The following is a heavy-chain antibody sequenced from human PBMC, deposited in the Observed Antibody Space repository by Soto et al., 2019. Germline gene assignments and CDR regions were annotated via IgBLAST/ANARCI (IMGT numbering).Heavy chain of an antibody. CDR3: ARVTMVIRDSDHFSVDV. CDR1: GFPISSPYS. J-gene: IGHJ6*02. Sequence: PSETLSLTCLVSGFPISSPYSWGWIRQPPGKGLEWIGSISHTGTTSYSPSLTSRVSISVDTSKNQVSLKLTSVTAADTAVYFCARVTMVIRDSDHFSVDVWGHGTTVT. D-gene: IGHD4-17*01. CDR2: ISHTGTT. V-gene: IGHV4-38-2*02.